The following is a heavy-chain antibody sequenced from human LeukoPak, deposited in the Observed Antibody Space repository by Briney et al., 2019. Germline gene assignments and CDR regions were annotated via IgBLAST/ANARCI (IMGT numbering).Heavy chain of an antibody. CDR3: VSGPNYYDSSGYYRAEYFQY. CDR2: MYSSGSF. CDR1: GDSISSSNW. Sequence: SDTLSPTCAVSGDSISSSNWWGWIRQPPGKGLEWIGYMYSSGSFYYKPSLRGRVTMSVDTSKNQFSLRLSSVTAVDTAVYYCVSGPNYYDSSGYYRAEYFQYWGQGTLVTVSS. V-gene: IGHV4-28*05. J-gene: IGHJ1*01. D-gene: IGHD3-22*01.